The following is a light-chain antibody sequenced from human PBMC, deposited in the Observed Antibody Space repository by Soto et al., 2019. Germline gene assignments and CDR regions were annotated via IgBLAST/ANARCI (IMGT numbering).Light chain of an antibody. V-gene: IGLV1-40*01. CDR3: LSFDSSLSVV. CDR1: SSNIGAGYD. CDR2: GNT. Sequence: VLTQPHSVSGAPGQRDTISCTGSSSNIGAGYDVPWYQQLPGRAPKLLIYGNTNRPSGVPDRFSGSKSGTSASLAITGLQAEDEADYYCLSFDSSLSVVFGGGTKVTVL. J-gene: IGLJ2*01.